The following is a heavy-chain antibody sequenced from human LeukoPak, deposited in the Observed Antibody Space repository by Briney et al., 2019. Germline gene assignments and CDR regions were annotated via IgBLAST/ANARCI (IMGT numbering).Heavy chain of an antibody. V-gene: IGHV3-23*01. Sequence: GGSLRLSRAGSGFTFSNYAMNWVRQAPGKGLEWVSTTRGSGSTAYYADSVKGRFTISRDNSKNTLYLQMNSLRAEDTAVYYCARKASGEEYIDDWGQGSLVTVSS. CDR1: GFTFSNYA. D-gene: IGHD1-1*01. CDR3: ARKASGEEYIDD. CDR2: TRGSGSTA. J-gene: IGHJ4*02.